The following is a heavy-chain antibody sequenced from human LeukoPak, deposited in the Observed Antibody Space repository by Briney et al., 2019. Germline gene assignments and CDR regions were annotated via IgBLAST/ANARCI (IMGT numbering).Heavy chain of an antibody. CDR3: AKDNVDCSGGSCYLYYFDY. D-gene: IGHD2-15*01. V-gene: IGHV3-43*02. CDR1: VFTFDDYA. J-gene: IGHJ4*02. Sequence: PGGSLRLPCAASVFTFDDYAMHWVRQAPGKGLEWVSLISGDGGSTYYADSVKGRFTISRDNSKNSLYLQMNSLRTEDTALYYCAKDNVDCSGGSCYLYYFDYWGQGTLVTVSS. CDR2: ISGDGGST.